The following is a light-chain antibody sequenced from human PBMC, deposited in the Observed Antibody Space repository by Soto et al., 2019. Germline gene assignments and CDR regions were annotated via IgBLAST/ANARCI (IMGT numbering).Light chain of an antibody. CDR2: DNN. V-gene: IGLV1-51*01. J-gene: IGLJ2*01. CDR1: SSNIGNNY. CDR3: ATWDGSLPGEV. Sequence: QSVLTQSPSVSAAPGQKVTISCSGSSSNIGNNYVSWYQQLPGTAPKLLIYDNNKRPSGIPDRFSGSKSGTSGTLDITGLQTGDEAGYYCATWDGSLPGEVFGGGTKVTVL.